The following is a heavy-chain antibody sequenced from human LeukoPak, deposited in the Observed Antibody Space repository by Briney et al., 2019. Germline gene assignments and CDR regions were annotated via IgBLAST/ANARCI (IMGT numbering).Heavy chain of an antibody. Sequence: PSETLSLTCTVSGGSISSSSYYWGWIRQPPGKGLEWIGSIYYSGSTYYNPSLKSRVTISVDTSKSQFSLKLSSVTAADTAVYYCARRVTMVRGVIIKVLTPGYFDYWGQGTLVTVSS. CDR1: GGSISSSSYY. D-gene: IGHD3-10*01. V-gene: IGHV4-39*01. CDR2: IYYSGST. CDR3: ARRVTMVRGVIIKVLTPGYFDY. J-gene: IGHJ4*02.